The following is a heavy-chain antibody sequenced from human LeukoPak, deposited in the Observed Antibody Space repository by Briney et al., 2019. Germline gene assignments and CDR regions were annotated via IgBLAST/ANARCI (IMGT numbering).Heavy chain of an antibody. J-gene: IGHJ4*02. D-gene: IGHD5-18*01. Sequence: PWETLSLTCTVSGGSISTYHWNWIRKSPEKGLEWIGYMQSTGNSNYNPSLKSRVTMSVDMSRNQIVLNLSSVTPADTAVYFCARDKQHSYGRYFDHWGQGIPVTVSS. CDR3: ARDKQHSYGRYFDH. CDR1: GGSISTYH. V-gene: IGHV4-59*01. CDR2: MQSTGNS.